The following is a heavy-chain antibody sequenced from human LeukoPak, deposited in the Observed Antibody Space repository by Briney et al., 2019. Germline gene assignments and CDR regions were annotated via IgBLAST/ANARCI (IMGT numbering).Heavy chain of an antibody. D-gene: IGHD3-16*01. V-gene: IGHV1-2*02. CDR2: INPNGGGT. CDR1: GGTFSSYA. J-gene: IGHJ4*02. CDR3: ARGGSLVFGVLND. Sequence: ASVKVSCKASGGTFSSYAISWVRQAPGQGLEWMGWINPNGGGTNYAQKFQGRVTMTSDTSITTAYMELSRLRSDDTAMYYCARGGSLVFGVLNDWGQGTLVTVSS.